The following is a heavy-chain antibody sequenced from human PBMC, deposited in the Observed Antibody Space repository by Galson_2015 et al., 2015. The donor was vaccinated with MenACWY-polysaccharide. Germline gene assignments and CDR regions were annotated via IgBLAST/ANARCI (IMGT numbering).Heavy chain of an antibody. V-gene: IGHV3-23*01. CDR2: IRSSGTNK. D-gene: IGHD3-3*01. Sequence: SLRLSCAASGFTFTSYAMSWVRQAPGKGLEWVSAIRSSGTNKYYADSEKGRFTISRDNSKTTLNLQMNSMRAEDTAVYYCAKDSTDFWCVAGRFAHSGHGSLVTVSS. J-gene: IGHJ1*01. CDR3: AKDSTDFWCVAGRFAH. CDR1: GFTFTSYA.